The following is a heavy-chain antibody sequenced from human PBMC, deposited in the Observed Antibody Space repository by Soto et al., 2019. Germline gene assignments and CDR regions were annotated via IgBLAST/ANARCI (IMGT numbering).Heavy chain of an antibody. CDR1: GFTFSSYW. D-gene: IGHD3-3*01. J-gene: IGHJ3*02. V-gene: IGHV3-7*01. CDR2: IKQDGSEK. CDR3: ARVQIFGAFDI. Sequence: VGSLRLSCAASGFTFSSYWMSWVRQAPGKGLEWVANIKQDGSEKYYVDSVKGRFTISRDNAKNSLYLQMNSLRAEDTAVYYCARVQIFGAFDIWGQGTMVTVSS.